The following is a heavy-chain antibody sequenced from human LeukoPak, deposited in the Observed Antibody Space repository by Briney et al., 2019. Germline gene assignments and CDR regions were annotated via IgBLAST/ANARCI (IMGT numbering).Heavy chain of an antibody. D-gene: IGHD3-10*01. CDR1: GYTFTGYY. J-gene: IGHJ4*02. CDR3: ARGDPLLLWFGELLNY. V-gene: IGHV1-2*02. CDR2: INPNSGGT. Sequence: ASVKVSCKSSGYTFTGYYMHWVRQAPGQGLEWMGWINPNSGGTNYAQKLQGRVTMTTDTSTSTAYMELRSLRSDDTAVYYCARGDPLLLWFGELLNYWGQGTLVTVSS.